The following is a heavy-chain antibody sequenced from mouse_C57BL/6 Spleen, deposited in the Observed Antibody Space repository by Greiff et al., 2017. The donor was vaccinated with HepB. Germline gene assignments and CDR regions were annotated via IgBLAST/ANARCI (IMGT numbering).Heavy chain of an antibody. Sequence: QVQLQQPGAELVRPGSSVKLSCKASGYTFTSYGMDWVKQRPGQGLEWIGNIYPSDSETNYNQKFKDKATLTVDKYSSTAYMQLSSLTSEDSAVYYCARRDGYYEGAWFAYWGQGTLVTVSA. D-gene: IGHD2-3*01. J-gene: IGHJ3*01. CDR3: ARRDGYYEGAWFAY. V-gene: IGHV1-61*01. CDR1: GYTFTSYG. CDR2: IYPSDSET.